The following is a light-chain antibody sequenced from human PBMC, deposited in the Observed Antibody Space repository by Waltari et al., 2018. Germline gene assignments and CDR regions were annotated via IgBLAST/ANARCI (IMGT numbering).Light chain of an antibody. CDR3: CSFAGTHTYV. J-gene: IGLJ2*01. CDR1: SSDVGGHDS. V-gene: IGLV2-11*01. CDR2: HVS. Sequence: QSALTQPRSVSGSPGQSVAIPCTGTSSDVGGHDSVSWYQQHPGQAPKLMVYHVSKRPSGVPDRFSGSRSGNTASLTISGLQAEDEADYYCCSFAGTHTYVFGGGTELTVL.